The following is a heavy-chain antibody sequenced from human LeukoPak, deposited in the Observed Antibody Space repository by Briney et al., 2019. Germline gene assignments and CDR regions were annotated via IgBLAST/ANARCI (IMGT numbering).Heavy chain of an antibody. Sequence: ASVKVSCKASGYTFTGYYMHWVRQAPGQGLEWMGWINPNSGGTNYAQKFQGRVTMTRDTSISTAYMELSRLRSDDTAVYYCALPQGEVTIFGVVDYWGQGTLVIVSS. CDR2: INPNSGGT. D-gene: IGHD3-3*01. V-gene: IGHV1-2*02. CDR1: GYTFTGYY. CDR3: ALPQGEVTIFGVVDY. J-gene: IGHJ4*02.